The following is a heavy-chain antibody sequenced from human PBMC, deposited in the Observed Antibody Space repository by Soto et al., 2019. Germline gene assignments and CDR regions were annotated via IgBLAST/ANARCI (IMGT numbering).Heavy chain of an antibody. CDR1: GDSVSSVGFH. V-gene: IGHV4-30-4*01. D-gene: IGHD3-3*01. Sequence: SETLSLTCTVSGDSVSSVGFHWAWLRRPPGKGLEWIGYIYNGGSAYYRPSLESRMHTSLDATRNHYSLRLTSVTAADTAVYFCARAPVGLDTISYFDYWGQGKLVTVSS. CDR2: IYNGGSA. J-gene: IGHJ4*02. CDR3: ARAPVGLDTISYFDY.